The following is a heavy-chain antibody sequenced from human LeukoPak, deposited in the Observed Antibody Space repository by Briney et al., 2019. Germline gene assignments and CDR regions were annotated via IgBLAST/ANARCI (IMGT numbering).Heavy chain of an antibody. CDR1: GGSFSVYY. CDR3: ARGYSSPYYFDY. CDR2: INHSGST. J-gene: IGHJ4*02. Sequence: PSETLSLTCAVYGGSFSVYYWSWIRQPPGKGLEWIGEINHSGSTNYNPSLKSRVTISVDTSKNQFSLKLSSVTAADTAVYYCARGYSSPYYFDYWGQGTLATVSS. D-gene: IGHD6-13*01. V-gene: IGHV4-34*01.